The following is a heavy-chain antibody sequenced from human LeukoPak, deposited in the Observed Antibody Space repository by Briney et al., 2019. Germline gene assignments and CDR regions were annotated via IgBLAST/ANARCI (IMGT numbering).Heavy chain of an antibody. V-gene: IGHV3-74*01. D-gene: IGHD4-11*01. CDR3: ARVGRLQSFDAFDI. CDR2: IDGDGSST. J-gene: IGHJ3*02. Sequence: PGGFLRLSCAASGFPFSYYWMHWVRQAPGKGLVWVSRIDGDGSSTSYADSVKGRFSISRDNAKNTVYLQMDSLRAEDTAVYYCARVGRLQSFDAFDIWGQGTTVTVSS. CDR1: GFPFSYYW.